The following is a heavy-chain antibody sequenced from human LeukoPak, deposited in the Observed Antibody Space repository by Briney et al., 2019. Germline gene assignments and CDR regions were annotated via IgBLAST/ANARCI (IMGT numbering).Heavy chain of an antibody. CDR3: ARDLTDY. J-gene: IGHJ4*02. V-gene: IGHV3-11*01. D-gene: IGHD3-9*01. CDR1: LGSITYYY. CDR2: ISSSGSFI. Sequence: LTCTHSLGSITYYYWSWIRQSPREGLEWVSYISSSGSFIYYADSVKGRFTISRDNAKNSLYLQMNSLRAEDTAVYYCARDLTDYWGQGTLVTVSS.